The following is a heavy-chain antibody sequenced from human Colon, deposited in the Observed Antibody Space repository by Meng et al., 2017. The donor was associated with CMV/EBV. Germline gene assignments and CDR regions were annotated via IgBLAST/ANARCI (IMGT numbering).Heavy chain of an antibody. J-gene: IGHJ4*02. Sequence: GGSLRLSCAASGLTFSSYSMNWVRQAPGKGLEWVSSISSSSSYIYYADSVKGRFTISRDNAKNSLYLQMNSLRAEDTAVYYCARDRSNIVGATTAFDYWGQGTLVTVSS. CDR3: ARDRSNIVGATTAFDY. D-gene: IGHD1-26*01. CDR1: GLTFSSYS. V-gene: IGHV3-21*01. CDR2: ISSSSSYI.